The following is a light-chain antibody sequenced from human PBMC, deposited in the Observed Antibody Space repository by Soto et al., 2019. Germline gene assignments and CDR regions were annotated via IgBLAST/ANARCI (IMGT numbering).Light chain of an antibody. Sequence: EIVLTQSPATLSLSPGERATLSCRASQGVSRYLAWYQQKPGQAPRLLIYDASNRATGIPARFSGSGSGTDFTLTISSLEPEDFAVYYCQQRSNSPPLTFGGGTKVEIK. J-gene: IGKJ4*01. V-gene: IGKV3-11*01. CDR1: QGVSRY. CDR3: QQRSNSPPLT. CDR2: DAS.